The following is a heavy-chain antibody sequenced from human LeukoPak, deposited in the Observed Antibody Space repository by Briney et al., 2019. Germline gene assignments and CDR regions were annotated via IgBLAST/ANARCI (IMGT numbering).Heavy chain of an antibody. CDR3: AKDGNWNYVGYYYYYMDV. V-gene: IGHV3-30*02. D-gene: IGHD1-7*01. CDR1: GFTFSSYG. CDR2: IRYDGSNK. J-gene: IGHJ6*03. Sequence: GGSLRLSCAASGFTFSSYGMHWVRQAPGKGLEWVAFIRYDGSNKYYADSVKGRSTISRDNSKNTLYLQMNSLRAEDTAVYYCAKDGNWNYVGYYYYYMDVWGKGTTVTVS.